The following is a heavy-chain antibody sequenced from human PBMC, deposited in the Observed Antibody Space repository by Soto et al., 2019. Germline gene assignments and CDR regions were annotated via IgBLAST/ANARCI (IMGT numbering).Heavy chain of an antibody. CDR2: SNCNSEVM. D-gene: IGHD6-13*01. Sequence: EVLLVESGGGLVQPGRSLRLSCVISGFSFDEYAVHWVRQAPGEGLECVSGSNCNSEVMGYADSVRGRFRTSKDHAESSLILPMNRLRPDDTGTYVCAKVLSTRSMSSAVYDWGQGTQVTVAS. J-gene: IGHJ4*02. CDR1: GFSFDEYA. V-gene: IGHV3-9*01. CDR3: AKVLSTRSMSSAVYD.